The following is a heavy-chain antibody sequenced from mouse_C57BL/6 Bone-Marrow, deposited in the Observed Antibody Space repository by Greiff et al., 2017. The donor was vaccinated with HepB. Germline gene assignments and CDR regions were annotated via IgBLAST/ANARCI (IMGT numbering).Heavy chain of an antibody. V-gene: IGHV2-5*01. CDR2: IWRGGST. CDR1: GFSLTSYG. Sequence: VQVVESGPGLVQPSQSLSITCTVSGFSLTSYGVHWVRQSPGKGLEWLGVIWRGGSTDYNAAFMSRLSITKDNSKSQVFFKMNSLQADDTAIYYCAKKADGYYGEFAYWGQGTLVTVSA. CDR3: AKKADGYYGEFAY. J-gene: IGHJ3*01. D-gene: IGHD2-3*01.